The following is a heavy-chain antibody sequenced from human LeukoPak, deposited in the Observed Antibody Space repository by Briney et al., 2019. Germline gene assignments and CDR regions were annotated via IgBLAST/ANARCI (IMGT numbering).Heavy chain of an antibody. CDR1: GFTFDDYA. J-gene: IGHJ4*02. CDR3: GFLGPSLRGVIRY. CDR2: ISWNSGSI. D-gene: IGHD3-10*01. Sequence: GGSLRLSCAASGFTFDDYAMHWVRQAPGKGLEWVSGISWNSGSIGYADSVKGRFTISRDNAKNSLYLQMNSLRAEDTAVYYCGFLGPSLRGVIRYWGQGTLVTVSS. V-gene: IGHV3-9*01.